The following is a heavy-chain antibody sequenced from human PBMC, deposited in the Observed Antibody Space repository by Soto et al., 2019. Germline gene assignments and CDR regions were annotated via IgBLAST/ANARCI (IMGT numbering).Heavy chain of an antibody. CDR1: GGSISLERFC. CDR3: ARDFSSAHINFSDF. CDR2: VSHPGAT. V-gene: IGHV4-61*01. J-gene: IGHJ4*02. Sequence: QVQLQESGPGLVNPSETLSLTCTVSGGSISLERFCWTWIRQPPGKGLEWIGYVSHPGATNYNPSLQTRVDMSVDSPRKEFYRKLSSLTASDAAVYFCARDFSSAHINFSDFWGQGTLVSVS.